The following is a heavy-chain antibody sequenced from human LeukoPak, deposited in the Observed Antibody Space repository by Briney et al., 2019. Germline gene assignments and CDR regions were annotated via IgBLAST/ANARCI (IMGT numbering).Heavy chain of an antibody. V-gene: IGHV1-69*13. J-gene: IGHJ4*02. D-gene: IGHD5-24*01. CDR1: GGTFSSYA. Sequence: ASVKVSCKASGGTFSSYAISWVRQAPGQGLEWMGGIIPIFGTANYAQKFQGRVTITADESTSTDYMELSSLRSEDTAVYYCARSRDGYNFDYWGQGTLVTVSS. CDR3: ARSRDGYNFDY. CDR2: IIPIFGTA.